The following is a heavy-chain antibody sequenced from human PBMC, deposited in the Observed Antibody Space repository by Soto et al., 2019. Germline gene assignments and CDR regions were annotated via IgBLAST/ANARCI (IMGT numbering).Heavy chain of an antibody. CDR1: GGSISSYY. CDR3: VRNSGVSIFGVVMTYYYYMDV. J-gene: IGHJ6*03. D-gene: IGHD3-3*01. CDR2: IYYSGST. Sequence: SETLSLTCTVSGGSISSYYWSWIRQPPGKGLEWIGYIYYSGSTNYNPSLKSRVTISVDTSKNQFSLKLSSVTAADTAVYYCVRNSGVSIFGVVMTYYYYMDVWGKGTTVTVSS. V-gene: IGHV4-59*01.